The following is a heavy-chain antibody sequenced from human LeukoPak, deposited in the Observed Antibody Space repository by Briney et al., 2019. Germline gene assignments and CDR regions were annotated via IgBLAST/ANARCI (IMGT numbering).Heavy chain of an antibody. V-gene: IGHV1-24*01. CDR2: FDPEDGET. Sequence: ASVKVSCKVSGYTLTELSMHWVRQAPGKGLEWMGGFDPEDGETIYAQKFQGRVTMTEDTSTDTAYMELSSLRSEDTAVYYCARVEPYYDFWSGYYYYYGMDVWGQGTTVTVSS. J-gene: IGHJ6*02. CDR3: ARVEPYYDFWSGYYYYYGMDV. D-gene: IGHD3-3*01. CDR1: GYTLTELS.